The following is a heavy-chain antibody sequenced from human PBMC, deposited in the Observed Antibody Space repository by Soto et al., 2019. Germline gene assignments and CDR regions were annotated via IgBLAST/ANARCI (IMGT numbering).Heavy chain of an antibody. D-gene: IGHD5-18*01. V-gene: IGHV4-39*01. Sequence: PSETLSLTCSVSGASIYTSPYYWGWIRQPPGKGPEWIGNIYYSGSTSYNPSLKSRVTISLDTSKNQYSLSLTSVTAADTAVYYCARQIYSYDFSGLDPWGQGTLVTVSS. CDR1: GASIYTSPYY. CDR3: ARQIYSYDFSGLDP. CDR2: IYYSGST. J-gene: IGHJ5*02.